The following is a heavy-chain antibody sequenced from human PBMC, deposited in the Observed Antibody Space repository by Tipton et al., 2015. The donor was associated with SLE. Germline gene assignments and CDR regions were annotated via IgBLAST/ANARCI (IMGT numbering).Heavy chain of an antibody. Sequence: LRLSCTVSGDTIDGNTYFWDWIRQPPGKGLMLIGSISYSGATSYNPSLKSRVTISVDTSKNQFSLSLISVTAADTAVYYCARLTPWGYDYWGPGMLVTVFS. CDR3: ARLTPWGYDY. CDR2: ISYSGAT. J-gene: IGHJ4*02. CDR1: GDTIDGNTYF. D-gene: IGHD7-27*01. V-gene: IGHV4-39*07.